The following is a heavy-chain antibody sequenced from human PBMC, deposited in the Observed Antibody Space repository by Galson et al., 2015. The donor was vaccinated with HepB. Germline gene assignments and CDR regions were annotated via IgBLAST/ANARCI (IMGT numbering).Heavy chain of an antibody. CDR3: TRPGESGWEYYYGMDV. J-gene: IGHJ6*02. CDR2: IRSKANNYAT. V-gene: IGHV3-73*01. D-gene: IGHD6-19*01. CDR1: GFTFSGST. Sequence: SLRLSCAASGFTFSGSTMHWVRQASGKGLEWVGRIRSKANNYATAYAASVKGRFTISRDDSKNTAYLQMNSLKTEDTAVYYCTRPGESGWEYYYGMDVWGQGTTVTVSS.